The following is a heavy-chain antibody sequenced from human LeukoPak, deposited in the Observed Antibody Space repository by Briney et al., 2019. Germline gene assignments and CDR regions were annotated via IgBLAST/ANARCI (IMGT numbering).Heavy chain of an antibody. CDR1: GFTFNNYA. V-gene: IGHV3-23*01. CDR2: ISGSGGST. Sequence: GGSLRLSCAASGFTFNNYAMSWVRQAPGKGLEWVSTISGSGGSTYYADSVKGRFTISGDNSKNTLHLQMNSLRAEDTAVYYCAKNGNYYDSSGYDYFDYWGQGTLVTVSS. D-gene: IGHD3-22*01. CDR3: AKNGNYYDSSGYDYFDY. J-gene: IGHJ4*02.